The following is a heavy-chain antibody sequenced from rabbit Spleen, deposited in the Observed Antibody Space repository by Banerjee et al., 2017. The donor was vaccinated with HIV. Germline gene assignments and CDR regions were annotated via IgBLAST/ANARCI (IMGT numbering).Heavy chain of an antibody. CDR1: GFSFSSSDY. Sequence: QEQLEESGGDLVKPEGSLTLTCTASGFSFSSSDYMCWVRQAPGKGLEWIACINAVTGKAVYASWAKGRFTCSKTSSTTVTLQMTSLTAADTATYFCARDTGTSFSTYGMDLWGQGTLVTVS. CDR2: INAVTGKA. CDR3: ARDTGTSFSTYGMDL. J-gene: IGHJ6*01. V-gene: IGHV1S45*01. D-gene: IGHD8-1*01.